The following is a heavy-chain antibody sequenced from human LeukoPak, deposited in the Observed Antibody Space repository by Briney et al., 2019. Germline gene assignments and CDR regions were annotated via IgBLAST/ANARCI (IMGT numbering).Heavy chain of an antibody. D-gene: IGHD3-3*01. CDR2: INPNSGGT. Sequence: GASVKVSCKASGYTFTGYYMHWVRQAPGQGLEWMGWINPNSGGTNYAQKFQGRVTMTRDTSISTAYMELSRLRSDDTAVYYCARVAYYDSWSGQDAFDIWGQGTMVTVSS. V-gene: IGHV1-2*02. CDR1: GYTFTGYY. J-gene: IGHJ3*02. CDR3: ARVAYYDSWSGQDAFDI.